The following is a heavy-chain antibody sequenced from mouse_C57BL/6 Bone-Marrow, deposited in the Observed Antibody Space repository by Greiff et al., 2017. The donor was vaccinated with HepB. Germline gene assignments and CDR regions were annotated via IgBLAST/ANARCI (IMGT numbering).Heavy chain of an antibody. D-gene: IGHD2-12*01. CDR2: INPSSGYT. CDR1: GYTFTSYW. J-gene: IGHJ1*03. CDR3: ARNPTYYRLRGWYFDV. Sequence: QVQLQQSGAELAKPGASVKLSCKASGYTFTSYWMHWVKQRPGQGLEWMGYINPSSGYTKYNQKFKDKATLTADKSSSTAYMQLSSLTYEDSAVYYCARNPTYYRLRGWYFDVWGTGTAVTVTS. V-gene: IGHV1-7*01.